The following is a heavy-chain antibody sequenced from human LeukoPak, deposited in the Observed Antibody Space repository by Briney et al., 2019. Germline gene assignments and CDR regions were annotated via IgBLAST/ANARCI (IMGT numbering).Heavy chain of an antibody. CDR3: AKDEGSYGSDF. D-gene: IGHD4-17*01. Sequence: GRSLRLSCAGSGFTFSRNGMHWVRQAPGQGLEWVAGIANDGSRKHYADSVKGRFTISRDNSKNTMYLQMDSLRAEETALYYCAKDEGSYGSDFWGQGVLVTVSP. V-gene: IGHV3-30*18. CDR1: GFTFSRNG. CDR2: IANDGSRK. J-gene: IGHJ4*02.